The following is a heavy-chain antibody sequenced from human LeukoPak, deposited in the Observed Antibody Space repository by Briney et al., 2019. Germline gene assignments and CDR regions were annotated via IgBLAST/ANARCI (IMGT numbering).Heavy chain of an antibody. J-gene: IGHJ3*02. D-gene: IGHD3-22*01. CDR3: ARVRAYDSSGYNDAFDI. Sequence: GGSLRLSCAASGFTFSSYEMNWVRQAPGKGLEWVSYISSSGSTIYYADSVKGRFTISRDNAKNSLYLQMNSLRAEDTAVYYCARVRAYDSSGYNDAFDIWGQGTMVTVS. V-gene: IGHV3-48*03. CDR2: ISSSGSTI. CDR1: GFTFSSYE.